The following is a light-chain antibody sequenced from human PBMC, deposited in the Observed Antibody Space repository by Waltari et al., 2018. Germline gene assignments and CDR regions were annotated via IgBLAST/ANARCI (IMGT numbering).Light chain of an antibody. Sequence: DIHLTQSPSYLSASVGDRVTITCRTSRGISSYLAWYQQIPGKAPKLLIYAASTLQSGVPIRCGGSGSRTEFTLTISSLQPEDFATYYCQQVNTYSWTFGQGTKVEIK. CDR1: RGISSY. CDR2: AAS. V-gene: IGKV1-9*01. J-gene: IGKJ1*01. CDR3: QQVNTYSWT.